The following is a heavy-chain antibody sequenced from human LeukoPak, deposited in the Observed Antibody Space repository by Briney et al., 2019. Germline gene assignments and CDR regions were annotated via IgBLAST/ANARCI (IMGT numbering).Heavy chain of an antibody. CDR2: IYSGGST. V-gene: IGHV3-53*04. Sequence: GGSLRLSCAASGFTVSSNYMSWVRQAPGKGLEWVSVIYSGGSTYYADSVKGRFTISRHNSKNTLYLQMNSLRAEDTALYYCAKDVTGTTRAFDYWGQGTLVTVSS. D-gene: IGHD1-20*01. CDR3: AKDVTGTTRAFDY. J-gene: IGHJ4*02. CDR1: GFTVSSNY.